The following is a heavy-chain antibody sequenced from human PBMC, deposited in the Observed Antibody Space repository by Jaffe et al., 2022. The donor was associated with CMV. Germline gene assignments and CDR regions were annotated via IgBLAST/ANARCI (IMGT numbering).Heavy chain of an antibody. V-gene: IGHV3-21*01. CDR2: ISSTSGHI. Sequence: EVQLVESGGGLVKPGGSLRLSCGASGFTFSDYSMNWVRQAPGKGLEWVSAISSTSGHIYHADSVKGRFTTSRDNAKNSLYLQMSSLRAEDTAVYYCARALGWNFDLWGRGTLVTVSS. CDR3: ARALGWNFDL. CDR1: GFTFSDYS. D-gene: IGHD7-27*01. J-gene: IGHJ2*01.